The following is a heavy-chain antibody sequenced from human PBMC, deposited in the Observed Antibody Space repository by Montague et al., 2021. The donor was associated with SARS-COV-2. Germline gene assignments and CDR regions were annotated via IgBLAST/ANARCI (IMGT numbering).Heavy chain of an antibody. V-gene: IGHV4-39*01. CDR1: GGSISSSSYY. Sequence: SETLSLTCTVSGGSISSSSYYWGWIRQPPGKGLEWIGSIYCGGSTYYNPSLKSRVTISVDTSKNQFSLKLSSVTAADTAVYYCARQGDQLLLEYWFDPWGQGTLVTVSA. CDR3: ARQGDQLLLEYWFDP. J-gene: IGHJ5*02. CDR2: IYCGGST. D-gene: IGHD2-2*01.